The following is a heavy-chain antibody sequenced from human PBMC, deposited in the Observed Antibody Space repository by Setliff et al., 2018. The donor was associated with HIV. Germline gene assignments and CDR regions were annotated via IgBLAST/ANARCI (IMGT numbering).Heavy chain of an antibody. CDR3: AKELAASGLGYFDS. D-gene: IGHD3-22*01. Sequence: GGSLRLSCVVSGFTFREKAMRWVRQPPGKGLEWVSGISGRGERTFYADSVKGRFTISRDNSKNTVYLQMNSLRAEDTAEYYCAKELAASGLGYFDSWGQGILVTVSS. V-gene: IGHV3-23*01. J-gene: IGHJ4*02. CDR1: GFTFREKA. CDR2: ISGRGERT.